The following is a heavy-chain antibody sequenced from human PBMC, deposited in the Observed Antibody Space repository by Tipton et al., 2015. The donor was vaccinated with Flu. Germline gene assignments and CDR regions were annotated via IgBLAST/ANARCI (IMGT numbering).Heavy chain of an antibody. CDR1: GFTVSSNS. V-gene: IGHV3-53*01. D-gene: IGHD3-16*02. Sequence: GVLRLSCAASGFTVSSNSMSWVRQAPGKGLEWISLIYSAGSTYYADSVKGRFTISRDNSKNTVFLQMNTLRAEDTAVYYCARVLSSEYYYGMDVWGQGTTVTVS. J-gene: IGHJ6*02. CDR3: ARVLSSEYYYGMDV. CDR2: IYSAGST.